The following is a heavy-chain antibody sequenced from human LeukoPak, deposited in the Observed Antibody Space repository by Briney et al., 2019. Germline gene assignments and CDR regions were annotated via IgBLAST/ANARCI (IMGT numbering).Heavy chain of an antibody. CDR1: GGSFSGYY. CDR2: INPSRNT. J-gene: IGHJ6*03. D-gene: IGHD6-6*01. V-gene: IGHV4-34*01. CDR3: ARELGSSGYYYYYYYMDV. Sequence: PSETLSLTCAVYGGSFSGYYWNWIRQPPGKGLEWIGQINPSRNTNYNPSLKSRVTISVDTSKKQFSLKLSSVTAADTAVYYCARELGSSGYYYYYYYMDVWGKGTTVTVSS.